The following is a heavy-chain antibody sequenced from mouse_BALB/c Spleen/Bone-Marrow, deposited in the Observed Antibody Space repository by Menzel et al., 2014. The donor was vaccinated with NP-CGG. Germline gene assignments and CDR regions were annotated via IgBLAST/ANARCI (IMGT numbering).Heavy chain of an antibody. CDR3: ARDGYGNSD. Sequence: EVQLVESGGGLVKPGGSLKPSCAASGFTFSTYAMSWVRQSPEKRLEWVAEISSGGSYTYYPDTVTGRFTISRDNAKNTLYLEMSSLRSEDTAMYYCARDGYGNSDWGQGTLVTVSA. V-gene: IGHV5-9-4*01. D-gene: IGHD1-1*01. CDR1: GFTFSTYA. CDR2: ISSGGSYT. J-gene: IGHJ3*01.